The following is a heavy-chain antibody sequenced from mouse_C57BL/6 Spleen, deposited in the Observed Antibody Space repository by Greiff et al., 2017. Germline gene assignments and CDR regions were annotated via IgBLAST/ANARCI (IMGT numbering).Heavy chain of an antibody. J-gene: IGHJ4*01. CDR2: IRNKANNHAT. Sequence: EVQLQESGGGLVQPGGSMKLSCAASGFTFSDAWMDWVRQSPEKGLEWVAEIRNKANNHATYYAESVKGRFTISRDDSKSSVYLQMNSLRAEDTGIYYCTRRDDGYFYYYAMDYWGQGTSVTVSS. CDR3: TRRDDGYFYYYAMDY. D-gene: IGHD2-3*01. V-gene: IGHV6-6*01. CDR1: GFTFSDAW.